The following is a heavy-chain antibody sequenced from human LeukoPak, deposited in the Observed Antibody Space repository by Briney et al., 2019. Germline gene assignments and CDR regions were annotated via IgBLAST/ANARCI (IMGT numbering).Heavy chain of an antibody. J-gene: IGHJ4*02. V-gene: IGHV1-3*01. D-gene: IGHD4-17*01. CDR2: INAGNGNT. Sequence: ASVKVSCTASGYTFTNYAMHWVRQAPGQRLESMGWINAGNGNTKYSQKFQGRVTVTRDTSASTAYMELSSLRSEDTAVYYCSRPDYGDTPPRYWGQGTLVTVSS. CDR1: GYTFTNYA. CDR3: SRPDYGDTPPRY.